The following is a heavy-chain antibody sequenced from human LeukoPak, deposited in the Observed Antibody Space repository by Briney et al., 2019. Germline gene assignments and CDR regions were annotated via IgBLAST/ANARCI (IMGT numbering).Heavy chain of an antibody. D-gene: IGHD3-3*01. CDR2: SRSKTHGGTT. Sequence: GGSLRLSCKGSRFTFGDYALSWVRQAPGKGLEWVGFSRSKTHGGTTEFAAPVKGRFSISRDDSKRIAYLQMNSLKTEATAVYYCSRGGIPETHWSGYYIDNWAQGTQVTVSS. V-gene: IGHV3-49*04. CDR3: SRGGIPETHWSGYYIDN. CDR1: RFTFGDYA. J-gene: IGHJ4*02.